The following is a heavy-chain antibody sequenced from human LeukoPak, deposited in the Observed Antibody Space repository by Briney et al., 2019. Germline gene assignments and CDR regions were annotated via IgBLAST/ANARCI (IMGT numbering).Heavy chain of an antibody. D-gene: IGHD7-27*01. Sequence: PSETLSLTCTVSGGSLSGYYWSWIRQPPGKGLEWIGYIYYSGSTNYNPSLKSRVTISVDTSKNQFSLKLSPVTAADTAVYYCASTRKWGFGENYFDYWGQGTLVTVSS. CDR3: ASTRKWGFGENYFDY. CDR1: GGSLSGYY. V-gene: IGHV4-59*01. J-gene: IGHJ4*02. CDR2: IYYSGST.